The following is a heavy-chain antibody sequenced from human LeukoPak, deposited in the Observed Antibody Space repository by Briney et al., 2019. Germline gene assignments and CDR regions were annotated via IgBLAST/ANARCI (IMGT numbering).Heavy chain of an antibody. CDR1: GFTFSSYA. Sequence: GGSLRLSCAASGFTFSSYAMSWVRQAPGKGLEWVSAISGSGGSTYYADSVKGRFTISRDNSKNTLYLQMNSLGAEDTAVYYCARFRTWGDKAFDYWGQGTLDTVSS. J-gene: IGHJ4*02. V-gene: IGHV3-23*01. CDR2: ISGSGGST. D-gene: IGHD2-21*02. CDR3: ARFRTWGDKAFDY.